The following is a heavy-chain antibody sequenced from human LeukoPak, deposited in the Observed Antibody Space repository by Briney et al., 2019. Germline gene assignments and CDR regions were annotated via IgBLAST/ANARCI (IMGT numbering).Heavy chain of an antibody. V-gene: IGHV1-69*13. Sequence: ASVKVSCKASGGTFISYAISWVRQAPGQGLEWMGGIIPIFGTANYAQKFQGRVTITADESTSTAYMELSSLRSEDTAVYYCARGDSVVVIAIPDYFDYWGQGTLVTVSS. CDR2: IIPIFGTA. J-gene: IGHJ4*02. D-gene: IGHD2-21*01. CDR1: GGTFISYA. CDR3: ARGDSVVVIAIPDYFDY.